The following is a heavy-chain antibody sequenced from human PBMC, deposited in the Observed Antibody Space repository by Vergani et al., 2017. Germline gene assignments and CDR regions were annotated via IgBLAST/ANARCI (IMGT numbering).Heavy chain of an antibody. CDR1: GFTFSSYG. CDR2: IRYDGSNK. Sequence: QVQLVESGGGVVQPGGSLRLSCAASGFTFSSYGMHWVRQAPGKGLEWVAFIRYDGSNKYYADSVKGRFTISRDNSKNTLYMQMNSLRAEDTAVYYCAKEGYGYYLVHSFDIWSQGTIVTVYS. D-gene: IGHD4-17*01. CDR3: AKEGYGYYLVHSFDI. J-gene: IGHJ3*02. V-gene: IGHV3-30*02.